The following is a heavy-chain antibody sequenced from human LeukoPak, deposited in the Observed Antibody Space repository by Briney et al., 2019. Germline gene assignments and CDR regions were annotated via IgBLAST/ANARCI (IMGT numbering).Heavy chain of an antibody. CDR3: ARQYCGGDCNSKGAFDI. V-gene: IGHV5-51*01. D-gene: IGHD2-21*02. CDR2: IYPGDSDS. Sequence: GESLKISCKGSGYSFTNSWIAWVRQMPGKGLEWMGIIYPGDSDSRYSPPFQGQVTISADKSISTAYLQWSSLKASDAAMYYCARQYCGGDCNSKGAFDIWGQGTMVTVSS. CDR1: GYSFTNSW. J-gene: IGHJ3*02.